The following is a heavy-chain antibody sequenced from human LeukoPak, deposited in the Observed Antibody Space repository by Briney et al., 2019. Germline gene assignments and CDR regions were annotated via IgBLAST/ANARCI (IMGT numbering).Heavy chain of an antibody. V-gene: IGHV3-30*02. CDR1: GFSFSSYG. CDR2: IRSDGSNK. J-gene: IGHJ4*02. CDR3: ATFSYAGNAGGSVGY. Sequence: GGSLRLSCAGSGFSFSSYGMHWVRQAPGKGLEWMAFIRSDGSNKYYADSVKGRFTISRDNSKNTLYLQMNSLRSEDAAVYYCATFSYAGNAGGSVGYWGQGTLVTVSS. D-gene: IGHD4-23*01.